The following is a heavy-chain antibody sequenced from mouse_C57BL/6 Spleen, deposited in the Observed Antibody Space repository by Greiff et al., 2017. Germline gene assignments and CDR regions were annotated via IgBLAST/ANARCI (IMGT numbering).Heavy chain of an antibody. D-gene: IGHD2-4*01. J-gene: IGHJ3*01. V-gene: IGHV1-76*01. CDR1: GYTFTDYY. Sequence: VQLQQSGAELVRPGASVKLSCKASGYTFTDYYINWVKQRPGQGLEWIARIYPGSGNTYYNEKFKGKATLTAEKSSSTAYMQLSSLTSEDSAVYFCARDDYDVVGAYWGQGTLVTVSA. CDR3: ARDDYDVVGAY. CDR2: IYPGSGNT.